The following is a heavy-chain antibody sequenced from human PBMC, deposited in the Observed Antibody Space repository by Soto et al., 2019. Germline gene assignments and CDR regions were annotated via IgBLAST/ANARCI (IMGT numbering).Heavy chain of an antibody. D-gene: IGHD6-19*01. J-gene: IGHJ5*02. CDR3: AQGRGWPIPSWFDP. V-gene: IGHV2-26*01. CDR2: IFSNDEK. CDR1: GFSLSNARMG. Sequence: QVTLKESGPVLVKPTETLTLTCTVSGFSLSNARMGVSWIRQPPGKALEWLAHIFSNDEKSYSTSLKSRITISKDTSKSQVVLTMTDMDPVDTAAYYCAQGRGWPIPSWFDPWGQGTLVTVSS.